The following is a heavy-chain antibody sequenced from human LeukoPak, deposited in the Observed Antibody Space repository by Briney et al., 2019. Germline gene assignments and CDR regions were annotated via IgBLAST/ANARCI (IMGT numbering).Heavy chain of an antibody. D-gene: IGHD1-26*01. CDR3: AKVVGATPFDY. V-gene: IGHV3-23*01. Sequence: GGSLRLSCAASGFTFSSYAMSWVRQAPGKGLEWVSAISGTGGRTYYADSVKGRFTISRDNSENTLYLQMNSLRADDTAVYYCAKVVGATPFDYWGQGTLVTVSP. CDR1: GFTFSSYA. CDR2: ISGTGGRT. J-gene: IGHJ4*02.